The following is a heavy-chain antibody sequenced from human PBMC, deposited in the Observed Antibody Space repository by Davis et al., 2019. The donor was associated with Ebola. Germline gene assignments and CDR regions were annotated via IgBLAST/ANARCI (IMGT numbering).Heavy chain of an antibody. V-gene: IGHV3-30-3*01. D-gene: IGHD2/OR15-2a*01. Sequence: AGSLRLSCAASGFTFSSYAMHWVRQAPGKGLEWVAVISYDGSNKYYADSVKGRFTISRDNSKNTLYLQMNGLRVEDTAIYYCAKDNRNIWSEVWGQGTMVTVSS. CDR1: GFTFSSYA. CDR2: ISYDGSNK. CDR3: AKDNRNIWSEV. J-gene: IGHJ3*01.